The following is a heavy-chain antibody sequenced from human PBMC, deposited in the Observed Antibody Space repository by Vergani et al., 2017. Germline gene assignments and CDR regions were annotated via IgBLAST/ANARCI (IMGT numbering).Heavy chain of an antibody. CDR2: ISYDGSNK. CDR3: ASSSSWYPFDP. CDR1: GFTFSSYG. V-gene: IGHV3-30*03. D-gene: IGHD6-13*01. J-gene: IGHJ5*02. Sequence: QVQLVESGGGVVQPGRSLRLSCAASGFTFSSYGMHWVRQAPGKGLEWVAVISYDGSNKYYADSVKGRFTISRDNSKNTLYLQMNSLRAEDTAVYYCASSSSWYPFDPWGQGTLVTVSS.